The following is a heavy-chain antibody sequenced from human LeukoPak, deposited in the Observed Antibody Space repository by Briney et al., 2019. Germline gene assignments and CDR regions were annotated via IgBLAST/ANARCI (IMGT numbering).Heavy chain of an antibody. CDR1: GYSFTSYW. CDR2: IDPGDSET. Sequence: GESLNISCKGSGYSFTSYWIGWVRQMPGKGLEWRGIIDPGDSETRYSPSFQGQVTISADKSISTAYLQWSSLKASDTAMYYCARQFKGDYYFDYWGQRTLVTVSS. CDR3: ARQFKGDYYFDY. J-gene: IGHJ4*02. V-gene: IGHV5-51*01. D-gene: IGHD2-21*02.